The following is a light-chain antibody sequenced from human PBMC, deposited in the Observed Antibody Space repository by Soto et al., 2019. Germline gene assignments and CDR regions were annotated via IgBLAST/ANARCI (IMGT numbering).Light chain of an antibody. CDR1: SSDVGSYNL. CDR2: EGS. J-gene: IGLJ3*02. V-gene: IGLV2-23*03. CDR3: CSYAGSSTFEV. Sequence: QSALTQPASVSGSPGQSITISCTGTSSDVGSYNLVSWYQQRPGKAPKLMIYEGSKRPSGVSNRFSGSKSGNTASLTISGLQAEDEADYYCCSYAGSSTFEVFGGGTQLTVL.